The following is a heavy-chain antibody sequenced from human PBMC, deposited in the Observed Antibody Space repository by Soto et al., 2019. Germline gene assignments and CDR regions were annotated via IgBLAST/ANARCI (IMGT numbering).Heavy chain of an antibody. J-gene: IGHJ5*02. V-gene: IGHV4-31*02. CDR3: AKDLRGRGSGRFDP. CDR2: IYYSGVT. Sequence: WTWIRQHQGKGLEWIGYIYYSGVTYYNPSLKSRVTISVDTSKNQFSLILSSVTAADTAVYYCAKDLRGRGSGRFDPWGQGTLVTVSS. D-gene: IGHD3-10*01.